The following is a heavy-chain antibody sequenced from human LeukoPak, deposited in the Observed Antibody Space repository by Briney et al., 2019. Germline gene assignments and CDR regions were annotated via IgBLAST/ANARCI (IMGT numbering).Heavy chain of an antibody. CDR3: ARHYGSGKPWFDY. CDR1: GGSISGYF. V-gene: IGHV4-59*01. J-gene: IGHJ4*02. Sequence: SETLSLTCTVSGGSISGYFWTWIRQPPGKGLEWIGYIYYTGSTNYNPSLKSRVTISVDTSKNQFSLKLSSATAADTAVYYCARHYGSGKPWFDYWGQGTLVTVSS. CDR2: IYYTGST. D-gene: IGHD3-10*01.